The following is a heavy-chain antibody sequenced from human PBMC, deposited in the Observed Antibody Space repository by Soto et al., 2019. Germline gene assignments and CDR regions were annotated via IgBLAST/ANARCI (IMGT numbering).Heavy chain of an antibody. D-gene: IGHD2-15*01. Sequence: ASVKVSCKASGYTFTSYGIGWVRQAPGQGLEWMGWIIPIFGTANYAQKFQGRVTITADESTSTAYMELSSLRSEDTAVYYCARGYCSGGSCYYYGMDVWGQGTTVTVSS. CDR3: ARGYCSGGSCYYYGMDV. CDR1: GYTFTSYG. J-gene: IGHJ6*02. V-gene: IGHV1-69*13. CDR2: IIPIFGTA.